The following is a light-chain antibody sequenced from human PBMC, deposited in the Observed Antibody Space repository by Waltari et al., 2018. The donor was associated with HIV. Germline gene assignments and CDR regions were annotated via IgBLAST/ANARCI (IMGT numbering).Light chain of an antibody. J-gene: IGKJ4*01. V-gene: IGKV1-12*01. CDR1: RHSNIW. Sequence: DIQMTQSPSSVAASVGDTVTITCRASRHSNIWLAWYQQKPGKGPRLLIYGASTLNSGGPARCSGSGSGTYCTLTINSLQTEDCGIYYWKQSASTPFTFGGGTNVEIK. CDR3: KQSASTPFT. CDR2: GAS.